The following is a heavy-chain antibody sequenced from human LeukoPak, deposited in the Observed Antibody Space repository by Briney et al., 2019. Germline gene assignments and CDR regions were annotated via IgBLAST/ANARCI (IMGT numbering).Heavy chain of an antibody. D-gene: IGHD6-19*01. V-gene: IGHV4-34*01. CDR2: INHSGST. Sequence: SETLSLTCAVYGGSFSGYYWSWIRQPPGKGLEWIGEINHSGSTNYNPSLKSRVTISVDTSKNQFSLKLSSVTAADTAVYYCARAFGPHSSGCYFDYWGQGTLVTVSS. J-gene: IGHJ4*02. CDR3: ARAFGPHSSGCYFDY. CDR1: GGSFSGYY.